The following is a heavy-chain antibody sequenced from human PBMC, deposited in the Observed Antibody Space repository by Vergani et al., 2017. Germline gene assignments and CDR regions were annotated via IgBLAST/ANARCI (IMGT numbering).Heavy chain of an antibody. D-gene: IGHD3-10*01. J-gene: IGHJ5*02. CDR3: GRVADFYGLGSRLLDL. V-gene: IGHV4-59*01. CDR1: GGSMSGYY. CDR2: MYHSGST. Sequence: QARLQESGPGLVKPSETLSLTCSVSGGSMSGYYWSWIRQPPGKELEWIGYMYHSGSTNYNPSLETRVTISGDTSKNQFSLKLNSVTAADTAVYYCGRVADFYGLGSRLLDLWGQGILVTVSS.